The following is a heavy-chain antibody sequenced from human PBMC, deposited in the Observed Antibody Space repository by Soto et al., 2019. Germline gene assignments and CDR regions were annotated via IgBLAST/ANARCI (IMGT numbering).Heavy chain of an antibody. V-gene: IGHV3-48*02. D-gene: IGHD3-22*01. CDR1: GFTFSSFH. J-gene: IGHJ6*02. Sequence: GGSLRLACAASGFTFSSFHMNWVRQAPGRGLEWVAYITSSSDTIYYSDSVKGRFTISRDNGKNSLFLQMNSLRDEDTAVYYCARVLVVIPPGYYYAMDVRGQRTTVTGSS. CDR3: ARVLVVIPPGYYYAMDV. CDR2: ITSSSDTI.